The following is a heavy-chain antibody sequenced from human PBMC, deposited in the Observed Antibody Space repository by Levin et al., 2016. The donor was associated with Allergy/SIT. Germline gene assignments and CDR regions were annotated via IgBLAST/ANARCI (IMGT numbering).Heavy chain of an antibody. CDR3: TKDVAYGMDV. CDR1: GFYFHDYT. CDR2: ISRKSDNI. J-gene: IGHJ6*02. Sequence: SLKISCAGSGFYFHDYTMHWVRQGPGKGLEWVSSISRKSDNIVYADSVKGRFSISRDNAKNSLYLQMNSLRAEDTALYYCTKDVAYGMDVWGQGTTVTVSS. V-gene: IGHV3-9*01.